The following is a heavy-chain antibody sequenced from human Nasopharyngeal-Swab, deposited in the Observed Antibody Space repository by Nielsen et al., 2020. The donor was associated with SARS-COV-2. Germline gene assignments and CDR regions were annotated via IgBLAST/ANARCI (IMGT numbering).Heavy chain of an antibody. CDR2: IYAGGST. V-gene: IGHV3-66*01. CDR3: ARGDDSSGYPYSHDY. J-gene: IGHJ4*02. Sequence: GGSLRLSCVVSGFTFSDHWMNWVRQAPGKGLEWVSSIYAGGSTYYADSVKGRFTISRDNSKNTLYLQMNSLRAEDTAVYYCARGDDSSGYPYSHDYWGQGTLVTVSS. D-gene: IGHD3-22*01. CDR1: GFTFSDHW.